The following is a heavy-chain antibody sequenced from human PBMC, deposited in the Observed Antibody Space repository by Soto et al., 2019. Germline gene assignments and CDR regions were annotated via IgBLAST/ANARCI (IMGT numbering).Heavy chain of an antibody. Sequence: SETLSLTCTVSGASIRSYYWSWIRQPPGKALEWIGYIYYSGSTNYNPSLNSRVTISVDTSNNQFSLKLSSVTAADTAVYYCARHPNSYGDYYYYMDVWGKGTTVTVSS. CDR3: ARHPNSYGDYYYYMDV. J-gene: IGHJ6*03. D-gene: IGHD4-17*01. CDR1: GASIRSYY. CDR2: IYYSGST. V-gene: IGHV4-59*08.